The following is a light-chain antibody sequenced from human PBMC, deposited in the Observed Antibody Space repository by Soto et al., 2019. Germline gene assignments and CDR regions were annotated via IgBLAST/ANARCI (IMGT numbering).Light chain of an antibody. Sequence: QSVLTQPPSASGSPGQSVTISCTGTSSDVGGYNYVSWFQQHPGKAPKLIIHEVNQRPSGVPDRFSGSKSGNTASLTVSGLQAEDEGTYYCSSYTSRSTLVFGTGTKVTVL. V-gene: IGLV2-8*01. J-gene: IGLJ1*01. CDR3: SSYTSRSTLV. CDR1: SSDVGGYNY. CDR2: EVN.